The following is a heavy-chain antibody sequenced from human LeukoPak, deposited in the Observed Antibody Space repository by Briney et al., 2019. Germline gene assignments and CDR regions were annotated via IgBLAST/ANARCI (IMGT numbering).Heavy chain of an antibody. J-gene: IGHJ4*02. D-gene: IGHD5-18*01. CDR3: ARGRRGYSYGSLGY. V-gene: IGHV4-34*01. CDR1: GGSFSGYY. CDR2: INHSGST. Sequence: PSETLSLTCAVYGGSFSGYYWSWIRQPPGKGLEWIGEINHSGSTNYNPSLKSRVTISVDTSKNQFSLKPSSVTAADTAVYYCARGRRGYSYGSLGYWGQGTLVTVSS.